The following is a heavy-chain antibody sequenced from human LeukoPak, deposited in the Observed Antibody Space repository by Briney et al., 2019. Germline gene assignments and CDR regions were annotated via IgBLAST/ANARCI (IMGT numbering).Heavy chain of an antibody. V-gene: IGHV3-21*01. J-gene: IGHJ4*02. CDR2: MSINSGLK. D-gene: IGHD6-6*01. Sequence: GGSLRLSCAASGFTFSSYSMNWVRQAPGKGLEWVSSMSINSGLKYHADSVKGRFTISRDNAKNSLYLQMNSLRAEDTAVYYCAREFEYRASGAGYWGQGTLVTVSS. CDR1: GFTFSSYS. CDR3: AREFEYRASGAGY.